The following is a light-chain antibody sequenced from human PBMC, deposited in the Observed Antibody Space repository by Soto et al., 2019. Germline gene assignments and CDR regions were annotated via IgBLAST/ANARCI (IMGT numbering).Light chain of an antibody. CDR3: LQRRNWPPIA. CDR2: DAT. J-gene: IGKJ5*01. V-gene: IGKV3-11*01. CDR1: QNVDRY. Sequence: ETVVTQSPATLSLSPGERATLSCRASQNVDRYVVWYQQKPGQAPRLLIYDATNRATGIPARFSGSGSGTDFTLTIRSLEPEDSAVYYCLQRRNWPPIAFGQGTRLEIK.